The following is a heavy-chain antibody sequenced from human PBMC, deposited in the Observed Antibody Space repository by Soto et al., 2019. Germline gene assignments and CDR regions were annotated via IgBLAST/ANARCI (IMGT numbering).Heavy chain of an antibody. CDR3: ARDNGYGHFDS. Sequence: SETLSLTCTVSGASISSGRSYWSWIRQHPGKGLEWIGYMFYSGSTYYHPSLRSRVNISADTSKNQFSLRLTSVTPADTAVYYCARDNGYGHFDSWGQGTLVTVSS. CDR2: MFYSGST. J-gene: IGHJ4*02. D-gene: IGHD5-12*01. CDR1: GASISSGRSY. V-gene: IGHV4-31*03.